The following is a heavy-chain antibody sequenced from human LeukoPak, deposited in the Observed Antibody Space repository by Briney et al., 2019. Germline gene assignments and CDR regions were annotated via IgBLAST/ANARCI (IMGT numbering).Heavy chain of an antibody. Sequence: GGSLRLSCAASGFTFSNCAMSWVRQAPGKGLEWVSGISGSGGNTYYADSVKGRFTISRDNSKNTLYLQMNSLRAEDTAVYYCAKGDSSWCPDYWGQGTLVTVSS. D-gene: IGHD6-13*01. CDR2: ISGSGGNT. CDR3: AKGDSSWCPDY. CDR1: GFTFSNCA. V-gene: IGHV3-23*01. J-gene: IGHJ4*02.